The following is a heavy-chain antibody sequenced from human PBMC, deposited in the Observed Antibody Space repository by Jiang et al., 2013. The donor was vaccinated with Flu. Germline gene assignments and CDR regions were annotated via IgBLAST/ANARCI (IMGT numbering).Heavy chain of an antibody. Sequence: PGLVKPSETLSLTCTVSGGSVSSGSYYWSWIRQPPGKGLEWIGYIYYSGSTNYNPSLKSRVTISVDTSKNQFSLKLSSVTAADTAVYYCARDSDRALGHWGQGTLVTVSS. CDR3: ARDSDRALGH. D-gene: IGHD1-26*01. J-gene: IGHJ1*01. CDR1: GGSVSSGSYY. CDR2: IYYSGST. V-gene: IGHV4-61*01.